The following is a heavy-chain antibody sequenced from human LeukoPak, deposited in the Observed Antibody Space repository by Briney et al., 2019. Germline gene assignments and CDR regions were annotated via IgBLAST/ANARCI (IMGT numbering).Heavy chain of an antibody. Sequence: SETLSLTCTVSGGSISSSSYYWGWIRQPPGKGLEWIGSMYYSGSTYYNPSLKSRVTISVDRSKNQFSLKLSSVTAADTAVYYCARSSSWYAKGDAFDIWGQGTMVTVSS. J-gene: IGHJ3*02. CDR3: ARSSSWYAKGDAFDI. D-gene: IGHD6-13*01. CDR1: GGSISSSSYY. CDR2: MYYSGST. V-gene: IGHV4-39*07.